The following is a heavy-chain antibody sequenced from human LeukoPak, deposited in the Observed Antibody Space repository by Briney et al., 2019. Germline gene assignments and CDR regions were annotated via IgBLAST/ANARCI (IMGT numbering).Heavy chain of an antibody. D-gene: IGHD4-17*01. CDR1: GYTFTGHF. CDR3: ARGFDSGDFALEF. J-gene: IGHJ4*02. V-gene: IGHV1-2*02. CDR2: INPNTGGT. Sequence: GASVKVSCKTSGYTFTGHFIHWVRQAPGQGPEWMGLINPNTGGTKYAQNFQGRVTLTRDTSITTVYMELSRLRSDDTATYYCARGFDSGDFALEFWGQGTLVTVSA.